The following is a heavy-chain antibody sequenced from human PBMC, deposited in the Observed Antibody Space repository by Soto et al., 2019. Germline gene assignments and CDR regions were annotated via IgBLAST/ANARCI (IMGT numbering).Heavy chain of an antibody. J-gene: IGHJ3*02. CDR1: GCTFSSYA. CDR2: ISGSGGST. V-gene: IGHV3-23*01. Sequence: GGSLRLSCAASGCTFSSYAMSWVRQATGKGLEWVSAISGSGGSTYYADSVKGRFTISRDNSKNTLYLQMNSLRAEDTAVYYCAKEGGATIFGVVTDAFDIWGQGTMVTVSS. D-gene: IGHD3-3*01. CDR3: AKEGGATIFGVVTDAFDI.